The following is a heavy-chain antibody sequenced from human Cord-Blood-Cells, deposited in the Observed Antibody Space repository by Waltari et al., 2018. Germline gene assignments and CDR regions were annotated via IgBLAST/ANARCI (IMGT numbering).Heavy chain of an antibody. Sequence: QVQLVQSGAEVKKPGASVKVSCTVSGYTLTELSINWVRQAPGQGLEWMGGFDPEDGETIYAQKFQGRVTMTEDTSTDTAYMELSSLRSEDTAVYYCVGNSGYDHYYYYYGMDVWGQGTTVTVSS. CDR1: GYTLTELS. CDR3: VGNSGYDHYYYYYGMDV. D-gene: IGHD5-12*01. V-gene: IGHV1-24*01. J-gene: IGHJ6*02. CDR2: FDPEDGET.